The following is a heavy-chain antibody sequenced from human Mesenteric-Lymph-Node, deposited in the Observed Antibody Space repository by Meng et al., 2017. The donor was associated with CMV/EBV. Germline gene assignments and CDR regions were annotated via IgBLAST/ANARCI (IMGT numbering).Heavy chain of an antibody. CDR3: ARDHRPLWFDP. V-gene: IGHV4-61*01. Sequence: SETLSLTCTVSGGSVSSSSYYWSWLRQPPGKGLEWIGYVYSSGSTNYNPSLESRVTISVDASRNEFSLTLTSVTTADTAVYYCARDHRPLWFDPWGQGTLVTVSS. J-gene: IGHJ5*02. CDR1: GGSVSSSSYY. CDR2: VYSSGST.